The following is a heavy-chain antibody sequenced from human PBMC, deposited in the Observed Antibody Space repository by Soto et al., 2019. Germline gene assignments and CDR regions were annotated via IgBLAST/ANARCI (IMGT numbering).Heavy chain of an antibody. Sequence: SETLSLTCSVSGGSISNSRDYWGWIRQPPGKGLEWIATIYHSGSTNYNPSLKSRVTISVDTSKNQFSLKLSSVTAADTAVYYCARGYYGSGSYFWGVNWFDPWGQGTLVTVSS. V-gene: IGHV4-39*07. J-gene: IGHJ5*02. CDR2: IYHSGST. CDR3: ARGYYGSGSYFWGVNWFDP. D-gene: IGHD3-10*01. CDR1: GGSISNSRDY.